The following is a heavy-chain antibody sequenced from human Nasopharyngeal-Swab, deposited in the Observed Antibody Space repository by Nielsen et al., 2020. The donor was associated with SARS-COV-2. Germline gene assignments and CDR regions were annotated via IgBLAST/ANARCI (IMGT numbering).Heavy chain of an antibody. V-gene: IGHV1-69*13. CDR2: IIPIFGTA. CDR1: GGTFSSYA. J-gene: IGHJ6*02. Sequence: SVKVSCKASGGTFSSYAISWVRQAPGQGLEWMGGIIPIFGTANYAQKFQGRVTITADESTSTAYMGLSSLRSEDTAVYYCARASGAQYYYYYYGMDVWGQGTTVTVSS. CDR3: ARASGAQYYYYYYGMDV.